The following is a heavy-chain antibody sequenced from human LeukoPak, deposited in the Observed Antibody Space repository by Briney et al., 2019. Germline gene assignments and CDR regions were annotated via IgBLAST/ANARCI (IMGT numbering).Heavy chain of an antibody. CDR1: GLPFCNYN. CDR2: ISTSSSSYI. Sequence: PRGSLRLSCAASGLPFCNYNMNLVRQAPGEGLEWVSSISTSSSSYIYYSDSVRGRFTISRHNAKNSLYVQIKSLRPEHTPVYYCARNPAYCGGDCYSVYQDAFDISGQGTRVAVSS. D-gene: IGHD2-21*02. CDR3: ARNPAYCGGDCYSVYQDAFDI. V-gene: IGHV3-21*01. J-gene: IGHJ3*02.